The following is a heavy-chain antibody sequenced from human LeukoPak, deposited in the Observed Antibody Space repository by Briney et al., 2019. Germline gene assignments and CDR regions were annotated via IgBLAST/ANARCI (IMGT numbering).Heavy chain of an antibody. Sequence: ASVNVSCKASGYTFTGYYMHWVRQAPGQGLEWMGWINPNSGGTNYAQKFQGRVTMTRDTSISTAYMELSRLRSEDTAVYYCARVMGAIHLRYYAFDIWGQGTMVTVSS. D-gene: IGHD1-26*01. CDR3: ARVMGAIHLRYYAFDI. J-gene: IGHJ3*02. CDR2: INPNSGGT. CDR1: GYTFTGYY. V-gene: IGHV1-2*02.